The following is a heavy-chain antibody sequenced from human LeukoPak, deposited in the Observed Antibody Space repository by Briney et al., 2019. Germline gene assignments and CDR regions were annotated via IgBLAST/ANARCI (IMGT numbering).Heavy chain of an antibody. Sequence: NSGGSLRLSCAASGFTFSNAWMSWVRQAPGKGLEWVGRIKSKTDGGATDYAAPVKGRFTISRDDSKNTLYLQMNSLKTEDTAVYYCTTVGYSYGSYFDYWGQGTLVTVSS. CDR1: GFTFSNAW. D-gene: IGHD5-18*01. V-gene: IGHV3-15*01. CDR2: IKSKTDGGAT. CDR3: TTVGYSYGSYFDY. J-gene: IGHJ4*02.